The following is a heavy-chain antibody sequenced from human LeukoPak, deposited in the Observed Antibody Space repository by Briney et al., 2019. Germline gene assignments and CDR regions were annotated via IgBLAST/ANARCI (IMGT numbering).Heavy chain of an antibody. Sequence: SETLSLTCTVSGGSISSYYWSWIRQPPGKGLEWIGYIYYSGSTNYNPSLKSRVTISVDTSKNQFSLKLSSVTAADTAVYYCARGSGDDYGGPVWGFDPWGQGALVTVSS. CDR1: GGSISSYY. J-gene: IGHJ5*02. V-gene: IGHV4-59*01. D-gene: IGHD4-23*01. CDR2: IYYSGST. CDR3: ARGSGDDYGGPVWGFDP.